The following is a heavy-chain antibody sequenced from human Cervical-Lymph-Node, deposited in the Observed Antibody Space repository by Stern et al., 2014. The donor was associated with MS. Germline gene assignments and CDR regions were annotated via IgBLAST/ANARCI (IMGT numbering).Heavy chain of an antibody. V-gene: IGHV1-24*01. J-gene: IGHJ2*01. CDR3: AGMVRDDWYFDL. Sequence: EQLEESGAEVKKPGASVKVSCKVSGYTLTELSMHWVRQAPGKGLEWMGGFDPEDGETIYAQKYQGRVTMTEDTSTDTAYMELSSLRSEDTAVYYCAGMVRDDWYFDLWGRGTLVTVSS. D-gene: IGHD3-10*01. CDR2: FDPEDGET. CDR1: GYTLTELS.